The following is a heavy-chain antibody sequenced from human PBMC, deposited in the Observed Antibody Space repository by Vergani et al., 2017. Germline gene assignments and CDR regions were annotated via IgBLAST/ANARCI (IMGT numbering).Heavy chain of an antibody. Sequence: EVQLVQSGAEVKKPGESLKISCKGSGYSFTSYWIGWVRQMPGKGLESMAIIYPGDSDTRYSPSFQGQVTISADKSISTAYLQWSSLKASDTAMYYCARESEGVWGSYFRPFDIWGQGTMVTVSS. CDR1: GYSFTSYW. CDR2: IYPGDSDT. CDR3: ARESEGVWGSYFRPFDI. D-gene: IGHD3-16*01. J-gene: IGHJ3*02. V-gene: IGHV5-51*01.